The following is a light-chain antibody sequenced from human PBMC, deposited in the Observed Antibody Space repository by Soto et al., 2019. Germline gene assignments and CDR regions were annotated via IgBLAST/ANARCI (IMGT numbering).Light chain of an antibody. Sequence: EIVMTQSPATLSVSPGERPTLSCRASQSVSSNLAWYQQRLGQAPRLPIFGAYTRATGIPARFSGSGSGTEFTLTISSLQSEDSAVYFCQQYNNWPPLTFGGGTKVDI. CDR3: QQYNNWPPLT. CDR1: QSVSSN. J-gene: IGKJ4*01. V-gene: IGKV3D-15*01. CDR2: GAY.